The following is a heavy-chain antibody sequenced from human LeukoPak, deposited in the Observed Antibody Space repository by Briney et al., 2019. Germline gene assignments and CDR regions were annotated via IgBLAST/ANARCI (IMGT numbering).Heavy chain of an antibody. Sequence: GRSLRLSCAASGFTLSKHWMSWIRQAPGKGLEWVASLKQDGSEKYCVDSVKGRFTISRDNAKNSLYLQMSSLRAEDTAMYYCARERSITIFGVVTSWGQGTLVTVSS. CDR1: GFTLSKHW. D-gene: IGHD3-3*01. J-gene: IGHJ4*02. CDR2: LKQDGSEK. V-gene: IGHV3-7*01. CDR3: ARERSITIFGVVTS.